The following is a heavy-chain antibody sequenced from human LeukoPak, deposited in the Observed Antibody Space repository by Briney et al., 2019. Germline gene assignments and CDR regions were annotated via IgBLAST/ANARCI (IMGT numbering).Heavy chain of an antibody. J-gene: IGHJ3*02. CDR1: GFTFSDYY. CDR2: ISGSGGST. D-gene: IGHD6-19*01. CDR3: AKSGWPDAFDI. V-gene: IGHV3-23*01. Sequence: GGSLRLSCAASGFTFSDYYMSWIRQAPGKGLEWVSAISGSGGSTYYADSVKGRFTISRDNSKNTLYLQMNSLRGEDTAVYYCAKSGWPDAFDIWGQGTMVTVSS.